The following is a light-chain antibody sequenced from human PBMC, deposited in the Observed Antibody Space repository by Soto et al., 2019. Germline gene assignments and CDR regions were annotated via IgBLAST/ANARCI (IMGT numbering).Light chain of an antibody. Sequence: EIVLTQSPATLSMSPGERATLSCRASQSVTTRLAWYQQKPGQAPRLLIYGASTRATGIPARFSGSGSETEFTLTISSLQSEDFAVYYCQQYNNWPPYTFGQGTKLEIK. J-gene: IGKJ2*01. V-gene: IGKV3-15*01. CDR3: QQYNNWPPYT. CDR1: QSVTTR. CDR2: GAS.